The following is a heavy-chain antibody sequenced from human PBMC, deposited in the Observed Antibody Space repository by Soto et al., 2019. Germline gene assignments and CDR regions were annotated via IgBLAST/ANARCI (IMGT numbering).Heavy chain of an antibody. CDR2: IIPIFGTA. D-gene: IGHD3-10*01. Sequence: QVQLVQSGAEVKKPGSSVKVSCKASGGTFSSYAISWVRQAPGQGLEWMGGIIPIFGTANYAQKFQGRVTITADESTSTAYMELSSLRSEDTAVYYCARDDGTTMVRGVTSAFDIWGQGTMVTVSS. CDR3: ARDDGTTMVRGVTSAFDI. J-gene: IGHJ3*02. CDR1: GGTFSSYA. V-gene: IGHV1-69*01.